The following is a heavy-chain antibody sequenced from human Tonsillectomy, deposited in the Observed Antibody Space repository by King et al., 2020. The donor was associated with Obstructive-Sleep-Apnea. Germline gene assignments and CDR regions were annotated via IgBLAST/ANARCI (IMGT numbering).Heavy chain of an antibody. V-gene: IGHV3-21*01. CDR3: ARDRIAVVRREPLAY. CDR1: GFTFSSYT. CDR2: ISSGSNYI. D-gene: IGHD3-10*01. Sequence: VQLVESGGGLLKPGGSLRLSCAASGFTFSSYTMDWVRQAPGKGLEWVSSISSGSNYIYYADSVKGRFTISRDNAKNSVYLQMNSLRAEDTAVYYCARDRIAVVRREPLAYWGQGTLVTVSS. J-gene: IGHJ4*02.